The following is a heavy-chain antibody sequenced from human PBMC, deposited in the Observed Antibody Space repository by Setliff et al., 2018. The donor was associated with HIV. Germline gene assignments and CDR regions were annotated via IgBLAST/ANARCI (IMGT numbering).Heavy chain of an antibody. V-gene: IGHV3-48*03. CDR3: AREGWPSQHDAFDM. Sequence: GGSLRLSCKASGFSFRSYAMSWVRQAPGKGLEWVSGITGSGGSTTNYADSVKGRFTISRDNAKNSLYLQMNSLRAEDTAVYYCAREGWPSQHDAFDMWGQGTTVTVSS. J-gene: IGHJ3*02. D-gene: IGHD2-15*01. CDR2: ITGSGGSTT. CDR1: GFSFRSYA.